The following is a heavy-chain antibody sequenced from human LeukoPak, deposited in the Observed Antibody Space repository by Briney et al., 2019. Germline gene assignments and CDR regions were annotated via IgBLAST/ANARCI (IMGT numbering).Heavy chain of an antibody. J-gene: IGHJ3*02. D-gene: IGHD3-22*01. V-gene: IGHV4-39*07. Sequence: IPSETLSLTCTVSGGSISSSSYYWGWIRQPPGKGLEWIGSIYYSGSTYYNPSLKSRVTISVDTSKNQFSLKLSSVTAADTAVYYCARSYYDSSGYQPGRAFDIWGQGTMVTVSS. CDR1: GGSISSSSYY. CDR3: ARSYYDSSGYQPGRAFDI. CDR2: IYYSGST.